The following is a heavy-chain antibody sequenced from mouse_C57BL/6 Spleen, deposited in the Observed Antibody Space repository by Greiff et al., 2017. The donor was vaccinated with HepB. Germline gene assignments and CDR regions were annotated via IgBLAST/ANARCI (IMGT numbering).Heavy chain of an antibody. CDR1: GYAFSSSW. Sequence: QVQLQQSGPELVKPGASVKISCKASGYAFSSSWMNWVKQRPGKGLEWIGRIYPGDGDTNYNGKFKGKATLTADKSSSTAYMQLSSLTSEDSAVYFCARDPYYYGSSNWYFDVWGTGTTVTVSS. D-gene: IGHD1-1*01. CDR2: IYPGDGDT. J-gene: IGHJ1*03. CDR3: ARDPYYYGSSNWYFDV. V-gene: IGHV1-82*01.